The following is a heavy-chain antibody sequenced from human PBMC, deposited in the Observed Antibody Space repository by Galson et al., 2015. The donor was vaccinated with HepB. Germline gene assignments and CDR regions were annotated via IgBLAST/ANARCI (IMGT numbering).Heavy chain of an antibody. CDR3: VSACGGDCYGLDV. CDR1: GFTFSSYA. D-gene: IGHD2-21*01. V-gene: IGHV3-33*08. CDR2: IWYDGSQK. Sequence: SLRLSCAASGFTFSSYAMSWVRQAPGKGLEWVAVIWYDGSQKYYADSVRGRFTISRDNSQNTVHLQTNSLRVEDTAVYYCVSACGGDCYGLDVWGQGTTVTVSS. J-gene: IGHJ6*02.